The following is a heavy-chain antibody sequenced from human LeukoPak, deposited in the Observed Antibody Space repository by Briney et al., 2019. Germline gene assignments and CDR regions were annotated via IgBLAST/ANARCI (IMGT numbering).Heavy chain of an antibody. J-gene: IGHJ4*02. CDR2: IKSKGDGGTT. CDR1: GFTFSGYW. Sequence: PGGSLRLSCAASGFTFSGYWMHWVRQAPGKGLEWVGRIKSKGDGGTTDYAAPVKGRFTMSRDDSQSTLYLQMNSLKVEDTAIYYCSTDWYDYWGQGTLVTVSS. CDR3: STDWYDY. D-gene: IGHD6-13*01. V-gene: IGHV3-15*01.